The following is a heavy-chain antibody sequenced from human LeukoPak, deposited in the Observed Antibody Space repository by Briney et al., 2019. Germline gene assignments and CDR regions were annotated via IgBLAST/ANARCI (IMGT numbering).Heavy chain of an antibody. Sequence: GGSLRLSCAASGFSFSSYSLNWIRQAPEKGLEWVSYISPTSSTIYYADSVKGRFTISRDNAKSSLYLQMTSLRDEDTALYYCATAPGGDPYYFDYWGQGALVTVSS. J-gene: IGHJ4*02. CDR1: GFSFSSYS. CDR3: ATAPGGDPYYFDY. CDR2: ISPTSSTI. V-gene: IGHV3-48*02. D-gene: IGHD2-21*02.